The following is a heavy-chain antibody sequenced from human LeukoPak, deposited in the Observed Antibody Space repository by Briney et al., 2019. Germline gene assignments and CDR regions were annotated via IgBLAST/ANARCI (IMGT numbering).Heavy chain of an antibody. V-gene: IGHV3-7*05. CDR3: ATGGSYHVY. Sequence: GGSLRLSCVASGLTFSNYWLTWVRQAPGKGLEWVANINRDGSEKYYVDSVKGRFTISRDNANNPWNLQMSSLRAEDTAVYFCATGGSYHVYWGHGTLVTVSS. CDR2: INRDGSEK. D-gene: IGHD1-26*01. CDR1: GLTFSNYW. J-gene: IGHJ4*03.